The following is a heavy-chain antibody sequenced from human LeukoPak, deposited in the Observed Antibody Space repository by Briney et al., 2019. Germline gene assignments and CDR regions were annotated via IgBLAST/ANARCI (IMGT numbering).Heavy chain of an antibody. CDR3: ARGYCSGGSCYSSYYYSYMDV. D-gene: IGHD2-15*01. V-gene: IGHV4-4*07. CDR2: IYTSGST. CDR1: GGSITIYY. J-gene: IGHJ6*03. Sequence: PSETLSLTCTVSGGSITIYYWSWIRQPAGKGLEWIGRIYTSGSTNYNPSLKSRVTISVDTSKNQFSLKLSSVTAADTAVYYCARGYCSGGSCYSSYYYSYMDVWGKGTTVTVSS.